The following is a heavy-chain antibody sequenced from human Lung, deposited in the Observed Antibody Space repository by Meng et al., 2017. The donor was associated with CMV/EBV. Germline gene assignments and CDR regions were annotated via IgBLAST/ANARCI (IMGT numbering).Heavy chain of an antibody. CDR2: ISYTSHYI. CDR1: GFTFSSFT. Sequence: ESXKISXAASGFTFSSFTMNWVRQAPGKGLEWVSSISYTSHYIYYADSLKGRFTISRDNARNSLYPQMNSLRAEDTAVYYCAGSRSGRYSPFDYWGQGNXVT. J-gene: IGHJ4*02. D-gene: IGHD6-19*01. CDR3: AGSRSGRYSPFDY. V-gene: IGHV3-21*01.